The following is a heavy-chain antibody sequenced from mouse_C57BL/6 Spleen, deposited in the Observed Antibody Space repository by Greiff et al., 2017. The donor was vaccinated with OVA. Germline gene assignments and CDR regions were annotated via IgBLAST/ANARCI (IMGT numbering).Heavy chain of an antibody. CDR1: GFNIKDYY. V-gene: IGHV14-1*01. J-gene: IGHJ3*01. D-gene: IGHD1-1*01. CDR2: IDPEDGGT. Sequence: EVQLQQSGAELVRPGASVKLSCTASGFNIKDYYMHWVKQRPEQGLEWIGRIDPEDGGTEYDAKFKGKATMTADTSSNTAYLQLSSLTSEDSAVYYCTCLFDGCSVFAYWGQGTLVTVSA. CDR3: TCLFDGCSVFAY.